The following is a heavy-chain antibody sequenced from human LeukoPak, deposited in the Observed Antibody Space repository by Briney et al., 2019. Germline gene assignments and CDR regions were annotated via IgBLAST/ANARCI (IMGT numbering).Heavy chain of an antibody. D-gene: IGHD2-15*01. J-gene: IGHJ6*03. CDR1: GFTVSSNY. CDR3: AAPGTPSYYYYYMDV. CDR2: IYSGGST. V-gene: IGHV3-53*01. Sequence: PGGSLRLSCAASGFTVSSNYMSWVRQAPGKGLEWVSVIYSGGSTYYADSVKGRFTISRDNSKNTLYLQMNSLRAEDTAVYYCAAPGTPSYYYYYMDVWGKGTTVTISS.